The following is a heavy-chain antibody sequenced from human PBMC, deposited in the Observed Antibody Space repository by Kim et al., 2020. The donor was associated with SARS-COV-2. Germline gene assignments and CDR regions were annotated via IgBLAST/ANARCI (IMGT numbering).Heavy chain of an antibody. CDR1: GFTVSNNH. CDR3: TSLGGIAAGH. CDR2: FNRDGMS. D-gene: IGHD6-25*01. Sequence: GGSLRLSCAASGFTVSNNHMTWVRQTPGKGLEWVSTFNRDGMSNYADSVEGRFTISRDDSKNTVSLQMNSLRVDDTAVYFCTSLGGIAAGHWGQGTLVTVST. J-gene: IGHJ4*02. V-gene: IGHV3-53*01.